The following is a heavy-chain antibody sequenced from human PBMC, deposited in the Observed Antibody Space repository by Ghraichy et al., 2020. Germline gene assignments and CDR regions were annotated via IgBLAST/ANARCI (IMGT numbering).Heavy chain of an antibody. D-gene: IGHD3-10*01. CDR1: GYTFTSYG. CDR3: ARAPRYYYGSGANWFDP. CDR2: ISAYNGNT. V-gene: IGHV1-18*04. Sequence: ASVKVSCKASGYTFTSYGISWVRQAPGQGLEWMGWISAYNGNTNYAQKLQGRVTMTTDTSTSTAYMELRSLRSDDTAVYYCARAPRYYYGSGANWFDPWGQGTLVTVSS. J-gene: IGHJ5*02.